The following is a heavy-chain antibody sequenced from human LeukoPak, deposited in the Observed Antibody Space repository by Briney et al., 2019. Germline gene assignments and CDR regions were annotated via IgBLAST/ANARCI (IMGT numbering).Heavy chain of an antibody. J-gene: IGHJ4*02. D-gene: IGHD2/OR15-2a*01. Sequence: SQTLSLTCAISVDSVSSNSAAWNWIRQSPSRGLEWLGRTYYRSKWYNDYAVSVKSRITINPDTSKNHFSLQLNSVTPEDTAVYYCARLYCYNTVCQVDYWGQGTLVTVSS. V-gene: IGHV6-1*01. CDR2: TYYRSKWYN. CDR3: ARLYCYNTVCQVDY. CDR1: VDSVSSNSAA.